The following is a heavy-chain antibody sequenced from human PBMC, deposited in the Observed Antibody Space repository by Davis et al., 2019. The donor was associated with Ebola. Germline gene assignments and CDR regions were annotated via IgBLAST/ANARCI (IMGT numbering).Heavy chain of an antibody. D-gene: IGHD2-15*01. Sequence: GGSLRLSCSASGFTFSSYAMHWVRQAPGKGLESVSRISTNGENTYYAESVKGRFTISRDNSKDTLYLQMRSLRTEDTAVHYCVKDRFTVVVVHGGFDYWGQGTLVTVSS. CDR1: GFTFSSYA. CDR3: VKDRFTVVVVHGGFDY. CDR2: ISTNGENT. V-gene: IGHV3-64D*06. J-gene: IGHJ4*02.